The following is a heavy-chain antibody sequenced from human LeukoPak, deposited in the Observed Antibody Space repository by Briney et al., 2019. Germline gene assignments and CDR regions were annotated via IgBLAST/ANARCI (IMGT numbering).Heavy chain of an antibody. CDR1: GGSISSSSYY. Sequence: SETLSLTCTVSGGSISSSSYYWGWIRQPPGKGLEWIGSIYYSGSTYYNPSLKSRVTISVDTSKNQFSLKLSSVTAAYTAVYYCARHDYGDLNPDYWGQGTLVTVSS. CDR2: IYYSGST. D-gene: IGHD4-17*01. CDR3: ARHDYGDLNPDY. J-gene: IGHJ4*02. V-gene: IGHV4-39*01.